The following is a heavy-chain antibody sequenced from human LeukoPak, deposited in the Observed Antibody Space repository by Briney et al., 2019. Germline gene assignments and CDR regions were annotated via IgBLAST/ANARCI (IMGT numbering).Heavy chain of an antibody. D-gene: IGHD3-3*01. CDR3: ARAGIVRFLEWLFDY. CDR1: GFTFSSYW. CDR2: INSDGSST. Sequence: GGSLRLSCAASGFTFSSYWMHWVHQAPGKGLVWVSRINSDGSSTSYADSVKGRFTISRDNAKNTLYLQMNSLRAEDTAVYYCARAGIVRFLEWLFDYWGQGTLVTVSS. V-gene: IGHV3-74*01. J-gene: IGHJ4*02.